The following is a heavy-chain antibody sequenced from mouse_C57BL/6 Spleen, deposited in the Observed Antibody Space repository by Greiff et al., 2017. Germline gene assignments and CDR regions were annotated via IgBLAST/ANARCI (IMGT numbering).Heavy chain of an antibody. J-gene: IGHJ1*03. CDR3: ARDTAVVAGDWYFDV. V-gene: IGHV5-17*01. CDR2: ISSGSSTI. Sequence: EVQGVESGGGLVKPGGSLKLSCAASGFTFSDYGMHWVRQAPEKGLEWVAYISSGSSTIYYADTVKGRFTITRDNAKNTRFLQMTSLRSEDTAMYYCARDTAVVAGDWYFDVWGTGTTVTVSS. CDR1: GFTFSDYG. D-gene: IGHD1-1*01.